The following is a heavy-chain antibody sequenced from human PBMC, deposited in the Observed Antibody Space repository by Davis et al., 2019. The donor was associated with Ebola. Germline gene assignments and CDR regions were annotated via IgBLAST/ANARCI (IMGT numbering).Heavy chain of an antibody. D-gene: IGHD3-9*01. V-gene: IGHV1-69*13. J-gene: IGHJ6*02. CDR1: GGTFSSYA. Sequence: SVKVSCKASGGTFSSYAISWVRQAPGQGLEWMGGIIPIFGTANYAQKFQGRVTITADESTSTAYMELSSLRSEDTAVYYCARQVNDILTGSYGMDVWGQGTTVTVSS. CDR2: IIPIFGTA. CDR3: ARQVNDILTGSYGMDV.